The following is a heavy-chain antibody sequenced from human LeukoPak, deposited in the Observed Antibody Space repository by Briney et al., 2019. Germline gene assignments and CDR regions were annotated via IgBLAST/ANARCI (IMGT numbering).Heavy chain of an antibody. V-gene: IGHV4-59*11. CDR3: ARLNYDFWSGYYNLDP. CDR1: GGSISSHY. D-gene: IGHD3-3*01. CDR2: IYYSGST. J-gene: IGHJ5*02. Sequence: SETLSLTCTVSGGSISSHYWSWIRQPPGKGLEWIGYIYYSGSTNYNPSLKSRVTISVDTSKNQFSLKLSSVTAADTAVYYCARLNYDFWSGYYNLDPWGQGTPVTVSS.